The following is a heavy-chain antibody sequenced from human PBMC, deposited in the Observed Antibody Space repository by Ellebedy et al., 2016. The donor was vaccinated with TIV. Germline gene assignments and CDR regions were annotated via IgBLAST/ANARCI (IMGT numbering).Heavy chain of an antibody. Sequence: PGGSLRLSCEASGFTFSAFAMGWVRQAPGKGLEWVSTISNTGSRTYYADSVEGRFIISRDKSKSMVHVQMNSLRPEDTAVYYCAKDRTSGDGYWVFDQWGQGTLVTVSS. J-gene: IGHJ4*02. CDR2: ISNTGSRT. CDR1: GFTFSAFA. V-gene: IGHV3-23*01. CDR3: AKDRTSGDGYWVFDQ. D-gene: IGHD5-18*01.